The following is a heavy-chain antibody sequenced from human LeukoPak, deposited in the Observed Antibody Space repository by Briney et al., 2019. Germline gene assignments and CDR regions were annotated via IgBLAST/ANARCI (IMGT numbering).Heavy chain of an antibody. CDR2: ISWDSGST. D-gene: IGHD3-3*01. CDR3: AKEFRNDFWSGYFHFNGMDV. J-gene: IGHJ6*02. CDR1: GFTFDDYT. Sequence: GGSLRLSCAASGFTFDDYTMHWVRQAPGKGLEWVSLISWDSGSTYYADSVKGRFTISRDNSKNSLYLQMNSLRTEDTALYYCAKEFRNDFWSGYFHFNGMDVWGQGTTVTVSS. V-gene: IGHV3-43*01.